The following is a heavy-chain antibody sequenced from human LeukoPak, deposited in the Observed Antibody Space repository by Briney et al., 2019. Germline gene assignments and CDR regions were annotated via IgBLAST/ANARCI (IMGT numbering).Heavy chain of an antibody. J-gene: IGHJ4*02. V-gene: IGHV3-43*01. CDR3: AKDRSNMDYFDY. D-gene: IGHD2/OR15-2a*01. CDR2: ISWDGDTT. CDR1: GFTFDDYT. Sequence: PGGSLRLSCAASGFTFDDYTMHWVRHAPGKGLEWVSLISWDGDTTVYADSVKGRFTVSRDNSKDSLYLQMNSLRSEDTAFHYCAKDRSNMDYFDYWGQGTLVTVSS.